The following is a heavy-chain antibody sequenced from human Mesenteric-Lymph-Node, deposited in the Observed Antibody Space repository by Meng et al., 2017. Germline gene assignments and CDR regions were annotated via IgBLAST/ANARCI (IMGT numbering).Heavy chain of an antibody. CDR3: ARETIAVAEVQFDY. D-gene: IGHD6-19*01. CDR2: ISYDGSNK. J-gene: IGHJ4*02. V-gene: IGHV3-30*04. CDR1: GFTFSNYA. Sequence: GGSLRLSCTASGFTFSNYAMHWVRQAPGKGLEWVAVISYDGSNKYYADSVKGRFTISRDNSKNTLYLQMNSLRAEDTAVYYCARETIAVAEVQFDYWGQGTLVTVSS.